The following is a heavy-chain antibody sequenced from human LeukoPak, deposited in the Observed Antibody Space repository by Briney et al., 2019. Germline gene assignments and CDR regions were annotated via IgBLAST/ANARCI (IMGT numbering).Heavy chain of an antibody. Sequence: KVSCKASGYTFTSYYMHWVRQMPGKGLEWMGIIYPGDSDTRYSPSFQGQVTISADKSISTAYLQWSSLKASDTAMYYCARFIAVAGKGNWFDPWGQGTLVTVSS. CDR2: IYPGDSDT. CDR3: ARFIAVAGKGNWFDP. CDR1: GYTFTSYY. V-gene: IGHV5-51*01. D-gene: IGHD6-19*01. J-gene: IGHJ5*02.